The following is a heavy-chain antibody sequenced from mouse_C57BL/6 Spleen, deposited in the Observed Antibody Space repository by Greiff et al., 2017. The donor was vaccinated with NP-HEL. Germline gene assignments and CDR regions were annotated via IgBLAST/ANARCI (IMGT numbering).Heavy chain of an antibody. V-gene: IGHV1-81*01. J-gene: IGHJ2*01. CDR2: IYPRSGNT. Sequence: VQLQESGAELARPGASVKLSCKASGYTFTSYGISWVKQRTGQGLEWIGEIYPRSGNTYYNEKFKGKATLTADKSSSTAYMELRSLTSEDSAVYFCARDYYGSSTYDSLYYFDYWGQGTTLTVSS. CDR1: GYTFTSYG. D-gene: IGHD1-1*01. CDR3: ARDYYGSSTYDSLYYFDY.